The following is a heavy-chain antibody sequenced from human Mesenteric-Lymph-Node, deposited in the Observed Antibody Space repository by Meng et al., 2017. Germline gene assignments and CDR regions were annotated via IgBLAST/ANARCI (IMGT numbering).Heavy chain of an antibody. D-gene: IGHD5/OR15-5a*01. CDR3: ARETVYRYDY. CDR2: INNDGSST. CDR1: GFTFSSYW. J-gene: IGHJ4*02. V-gene: IGHV3-74*01. Sequence: GESLKISCVASGFTFSSYWMHWVRQVPGKGLVWVSRINNDGSSTRYTDSVKGRFTISRDNAKNTLYLQMNGLRAEDSAVYYCARETVYRYDYWGQGTPVTVSS.